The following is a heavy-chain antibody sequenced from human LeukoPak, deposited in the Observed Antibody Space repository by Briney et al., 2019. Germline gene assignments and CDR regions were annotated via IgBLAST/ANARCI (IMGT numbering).Heavy chain of an antibody. CDR1: GASTSHFY. CDR3: ARSAEWLRNAFDI. J-gene: IGHJ3*02. V-gene: IGHV4-59*01. Sequence: SETLSLSCTVSGASTSHFYWNWIRQPPGKGLKWIGYMHNSGSSKHSPSLKSRVTISIDTSKNQFSLQLTSVTAADTAIYYCARSAEWLRNAFDIWGQGTMVSVSS. CDR2: MHNSGSS. D-gene: IGHD5-12*01.